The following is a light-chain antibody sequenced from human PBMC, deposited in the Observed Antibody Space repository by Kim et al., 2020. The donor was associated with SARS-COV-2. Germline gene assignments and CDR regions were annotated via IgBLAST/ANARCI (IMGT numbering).Light chain of an antibody. V-gene: IGLV2-14*04. CDR3: SSYTSTNTLV. CDR2: DVT. CDR1: GSDVGGFSH. J-gene: IGLJ2*01. Sequence: GQWINLSGTGTGSDVGGFSHVSGQQQNPGKAPKIMIYDVTKRPSGVSNRFSGSKSGNTASLTISGLQDEDEADYYCSSYTSTNTLVFGGGTQLTVL.